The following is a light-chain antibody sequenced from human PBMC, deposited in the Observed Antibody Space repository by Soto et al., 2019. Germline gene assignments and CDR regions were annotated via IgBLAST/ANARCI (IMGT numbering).Light chain of an antibody. CDR3: QQYGSSSIT. CDR2: GAS. Sequence: EIVMTQSPATLSVSPGERATLSCRASQSVSSSYLAWYQQKPGQAPRLLISGASNRATGIPVRFSGSGSGTDFTLTISGLEPEDFAVYYCQQYGSSSITFGQGTRLENK. V-gene: IGKV3-20*01. CDR1: QSVSSSY. J-gene: IGKJ5*01.